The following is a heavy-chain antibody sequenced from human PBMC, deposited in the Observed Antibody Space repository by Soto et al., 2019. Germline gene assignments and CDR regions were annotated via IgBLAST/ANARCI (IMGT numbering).Heavy chain of an antibody. V-gene: IGHV1-69*01. CDR2: IIPIFGTA. CDR1: GGTFSSYA. Sequence: QVQLVQSGAEVKKPGSSVKVSCKASGGTFSSYAISWVRQAPGQGLEWMGGIIPIFGTANYAQKFQGRVTITADESKSTAYMELSSLRSEDTAVYYGARRRGILDYYYYYGMDVWGQGTTVTVSS. J-gene: IGHJ6*02. D-gene: IGHD3-3*01. CDR3: ARRRGILDYYYYYGMDV.